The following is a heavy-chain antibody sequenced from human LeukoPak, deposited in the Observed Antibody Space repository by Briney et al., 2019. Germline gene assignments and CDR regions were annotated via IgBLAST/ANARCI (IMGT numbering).Heavy chain of an antibody. CDR3: ARDYGDQETDAFDI. Sequence: PSETLSLTCNVSGYSISSGYYWGWIRQPPGKGLEWIGYIYHSGSTYYNPSLKSRVTISVDRSKNQFSLKLSSVTAADTAVYYCARDYGDQETDAFDIWGQGTMVTVSS. CDR2: IYHSGST. J-gene: IGHJ3*02. CDR1: GYSISSGYY. D-gene: IGHD4-17*01. V-gene: IGHV4-38-2*02.